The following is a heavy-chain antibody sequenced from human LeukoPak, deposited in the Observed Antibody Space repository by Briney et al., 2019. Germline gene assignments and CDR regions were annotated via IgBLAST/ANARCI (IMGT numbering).Heavy chain of an antibody. D-gene: IGHD5-24*01. Sequence: PGGSLRLSCAASGFTFSSYWMSWVRQAPGKGLEWVANIKQDGSENYYVDSVKGRFTISRDNAKNSLYLQMNSLRAEDTAVYYCARDSEMATTDYWGQGTLVTVSS. V-gene: IGHV3-7*01. J-gene: IGHJ4*02. CDR1: GFTFSSYW. CDR2: IKQDGSEN. CDR3: ARDSEMATTDY.